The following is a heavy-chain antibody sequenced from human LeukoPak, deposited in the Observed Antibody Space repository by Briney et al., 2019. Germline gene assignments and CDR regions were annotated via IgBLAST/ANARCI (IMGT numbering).Heavy chain of an antibody. CDR3: ARAQYFDWVSSLDY. CDR2: INPSGGGA. CDR1: GGTFSSYA. J-gene: IGHJ4*02. V-gene: IGHV1-46*01. Sequence: ASVKVSCKASGGTFSSYAICWVRQAPGQGLEWMGIINPSGGGAAYAQKFQGRVTMTRDTSTSTVYMEPSSLRSEDTAVYYCARAQYFDWVSSLDYWGQGTLVTVSS. D-gene: IGHD3-9*01.